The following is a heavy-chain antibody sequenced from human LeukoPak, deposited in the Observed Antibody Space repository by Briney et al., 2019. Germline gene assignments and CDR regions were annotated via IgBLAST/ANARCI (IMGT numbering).Heavy chain of an antibody. CDR3: AKDPGSSGSRGWFDP. D-gene: IGHD6-19*01. Sequence: GSLRLSCAASGFTFSSYAVSWVRQAPGKGLAWVSAISDSGGGTQYADSVKGRFTISRDNSKNTLYLQMNSLRAEDTAVYYCAKDPGSSGSRGWFDPWGQGTLVTVSS. CDR2: ISDSGGGT. J-gene: IGHJ5*02. CDR1: GFTFSSYA. V-gene: IGHV3-23*01.